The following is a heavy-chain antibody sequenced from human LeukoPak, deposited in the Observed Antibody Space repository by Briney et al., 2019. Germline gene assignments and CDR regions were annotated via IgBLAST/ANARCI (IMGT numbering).Heavy chain of an antibody. D-gene: IGHD3-10*02. CDR1: GFTFDDYA. CDR3: AKLGITMIGGV. J-gene: IGHJ6*04. Sequence: GGSLRLSCAASGFTFDDYAMHWVRQAPGKGLEWVSGLNWNSGGIVYADSVKGRFTISRDNAKGSLYLQMNSLRAEDTAVYYCAKLGITMIGGVWGKGTTVTISS. V-gene: IGHV3-9*01. CDR2: LNWNSGGI.